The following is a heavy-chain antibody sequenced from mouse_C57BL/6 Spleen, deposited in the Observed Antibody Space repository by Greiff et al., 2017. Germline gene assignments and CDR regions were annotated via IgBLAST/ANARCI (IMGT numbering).Heavy chain of an antibody. Sequence: EVQLQQSGPGLVKPSQSLSLTCSVTGYSITSGYYWNWIRQFPGNKLEWMGYISYDGSNNYNPSLKNRISITRDTSNNQFFLKLNSVTTEDTATYYCARQIYYYGSSYYAMDYWGQGTSVTVSS. CDR3: ARQIYYYGSSYYAMDY. D-gene: IGHD1-1*01. V-gene: IGHV3-6*01. CDR1: GYSITSGYY. J-gene: IGHJ4*01. CDR2: ISYDGSN.